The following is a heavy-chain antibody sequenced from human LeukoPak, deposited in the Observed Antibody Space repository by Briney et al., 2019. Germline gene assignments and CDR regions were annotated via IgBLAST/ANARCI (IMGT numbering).Heavy chain of an antibody. V-gene: IGHV4-4*07. CDR3: ARLPVVPGVLAYYYYMDV. CDR1: GGSISSYY. CDR2: IYTSGST. Sequence: SETLSLTCTVSGGSISSYYWSWIRQPAGKGLEWIGRIYTSGSTNYNPSLKSRVTVSVDTSKNQFSLKLSSVTAADTAVYYCARLPVVPGVLAYYYYMDVWGKGTTVTVSS. J-gene: IGHJ6*03. D-gene: IGHD2-2*01.